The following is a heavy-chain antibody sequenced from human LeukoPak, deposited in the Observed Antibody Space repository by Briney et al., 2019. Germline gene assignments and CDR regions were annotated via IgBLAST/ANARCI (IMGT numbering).Heavy chain of an antibody. V-gene: IGHV4-59*08. D-gene: IGHD3-16*01. CDR2: IYYSGST. Sequence: PSETLSLTCTVSGDSITSHYWSWIRQPPGKGLEWVGYIYYSGSTKYNPALKSRVTISEDSSKRQFSLNLTSVTAADTAVYYCARSGFMGDYDWFDPWGRGILVTVSS. CDR3: ARSGFMGDYDWFDP. J-gene: IGHJ5*02. CDR1: GDSITSHY.